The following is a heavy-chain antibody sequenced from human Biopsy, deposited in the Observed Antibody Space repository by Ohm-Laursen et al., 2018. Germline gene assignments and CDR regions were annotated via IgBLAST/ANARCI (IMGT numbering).Heavy chain of an antibody. D-gene: IGHD3-22*01. CDR2: IYSSGRT. CDR3: ARHDRSGYWGLDY. V-gene: IGHV4-4*08. CDR1: GGSLNNHY. Sequence: TLSLTCSVSGGSLNNHYWSWIRQSPGKGLEWLAYIYSSGRTNYNPSLKGRIIVSVDTSKNQLSLKGTSVTATDTAMYYCARHDRSGYWGLDYWGQGALVTVSA. J-gene: IGHJ4*02.